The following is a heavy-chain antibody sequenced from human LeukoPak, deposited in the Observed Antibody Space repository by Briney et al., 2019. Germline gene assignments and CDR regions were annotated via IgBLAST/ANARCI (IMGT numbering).Heavy chain of an antibody. CDR2: IFHSGST. J-gene: IGHJ4*02. CDR1: GASISSGYW. CDR3: ARNGAFCIDY. V-gene: IGHV4-4*02. Sequence: PSGTLSLTCVVSGASISSGYWCRWRRQPPARGLVWIGEIFHSGSTNYNPSLRSRVSISVDNSKNQLSLDLNSVTAADTAVYYCARNGAFCIDYWGQGTLVTVSS. D-gene: IGHD2-8*01.